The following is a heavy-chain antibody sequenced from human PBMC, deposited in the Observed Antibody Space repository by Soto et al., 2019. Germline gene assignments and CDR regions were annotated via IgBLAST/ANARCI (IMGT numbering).Heavy chain of an antibody. D-gene: IGHD1-26*01. CDR1: GCTFTSYA. V-gene: IGHV1-3*01. Sequence: ASVKVSCKASGCTFTSYAMHWVRQAPGQRLEWMGWINAGNGNTKYSQKFQGRVTITRDTSASTAYMELSSLRSEDTAVYYCARYSGSYYGAFDIWGQGTMVTVSS. CDR2: INAGNGNT. J-gene: IGHJ3*02. CDR3: ARYSGSYYGAFDI.